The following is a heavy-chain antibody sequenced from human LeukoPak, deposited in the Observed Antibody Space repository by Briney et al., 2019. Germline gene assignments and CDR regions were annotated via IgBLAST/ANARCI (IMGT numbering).Heavy chain of an antibody. CDR1: GGTFSSYA. D-gene: IGHD2-2*02. J-gene: IGHJ4*02. Sequence: ASVKVSCKASGGTFSSYAISWVRQAPGQGLEWMGGIIPIFGTANYAQKFQGRVTITADESTSTAYMELSSLRSEDTAVYYCARGALGYCSSTSCYTLIYWGQGTLVTVSS. CDR3: ARGALGYCSSTSCYTLIY. CDR2: IIPIFGTA. V-gene: IGHV1-69*13.